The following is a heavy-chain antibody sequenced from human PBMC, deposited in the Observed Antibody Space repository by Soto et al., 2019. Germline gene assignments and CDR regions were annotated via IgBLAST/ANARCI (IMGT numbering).Heavy chain of an antibody. V-gene: IGHV1-18*01. Sequence: QVHLVQSGAEVEKPGASVKVSCKASGYTFTDYGISWVRQAPGQGLQWMGWITAFNGNTKYAQQFQGRVTMTTDTSTSTAYMELRSLESDDTAVYYCARISQSDFWSGYYYFFDYWGQGTVVTVSS. CDR3: ARISQSDFWSGYYYFFDY. CDR2: ITAFNGNT. D-gene: IGHD3-3*01. J-gene: IGHJ4*02. CDR1: GYTFTDYG.